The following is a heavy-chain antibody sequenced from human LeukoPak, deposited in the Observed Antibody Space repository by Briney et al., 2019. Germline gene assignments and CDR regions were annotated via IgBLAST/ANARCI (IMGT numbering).Heavy chain of an antibody. CDR3: ARRIVLVATANDVLDS. V-gene: IGHV4-39*01. CDR2: IYYSGST. J-gene: IGHJ4*02. D-gene: IGHD2-15*01. CDR1: GGSISSSSYY. Sequence: PSETLSLTCTVSGGSISSSSYYWGWIRQPPGKGLEWIGSIYYSGSTYYNPSLKSRVTISVDTSKNQFSLKLSSVTAADTAVYFCARRIVLVATANDVLDSWGQGTLVTVSS.